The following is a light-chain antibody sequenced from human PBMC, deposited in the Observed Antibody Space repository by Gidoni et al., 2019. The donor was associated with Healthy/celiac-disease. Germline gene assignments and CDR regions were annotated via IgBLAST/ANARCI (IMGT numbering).Light chain of an antibody. Sequence: EIVMTQSPATLSVSPGERATLSCRASQSVSSNLAWYPNSRFSGSGSGTEFTLTISSLQSEDFAVYYCQQYNNWPPYTFGQGTKLEIK. CDR3: QQYNNWPPYT. J-gene: IGKJ2*01. CDR1: QSVSSN. V-gene: IGKV3-15*01.